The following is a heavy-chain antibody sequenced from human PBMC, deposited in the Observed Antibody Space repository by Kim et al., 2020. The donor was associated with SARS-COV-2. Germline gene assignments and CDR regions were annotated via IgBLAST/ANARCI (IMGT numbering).Heavy chain of an antibody. CDR3: AKGGSARPRNWFDP. Sequence: ADSGKGRFTISRDNSKNTLYLQMNSRRAADTAVYYCAKGGSARPRNWFDPWGQGTLVTVSS. D-gene: IGHD2-15*01. J-gene: IGHJ5*02. V-gene: IGHV3-23*01.